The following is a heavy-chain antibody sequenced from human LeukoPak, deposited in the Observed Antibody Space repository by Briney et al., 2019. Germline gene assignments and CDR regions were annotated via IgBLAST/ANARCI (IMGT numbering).Heavy chain of an antibody. D-gene: IGHD3-3*02. CDR1: GFTFGDYA. V-gene: IGHV3-49*04. J-gene: IGHJ4*02. CDR3: TRCLTTFLEWFLDY. CDR2: IRSKAYGGTT. Sequence: GGSLRLSCTASGFTFGDYAMSWVRQAPGKGLEWVGFIRSKAYGGTTEYAASVKGRFTISRDDSKSIAYLQMNSLKTEDTAVYYCTRCLTTFLEWFLDYWGQGTLVTVSS.